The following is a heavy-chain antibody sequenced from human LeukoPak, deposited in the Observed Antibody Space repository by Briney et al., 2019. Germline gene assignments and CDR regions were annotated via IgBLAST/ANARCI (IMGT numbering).Heavy chain of an antibody. J-gene: IGHJ6*03. CDR1: GGSISSYY. Sequence: SETLSLICTVSGGSISSYYWSWIRQPPGKGLEWIGCIYSSGSTNYNPSLKSRVTISVDTSKNHFSLKLSSVTAADTAVYYCARQPPYYYYMDVWGKGTTVTVSS. CDR3: ARQPPYYYYMDV. V-gene: IGHV4-59*08. CDR2: IYSSGST.